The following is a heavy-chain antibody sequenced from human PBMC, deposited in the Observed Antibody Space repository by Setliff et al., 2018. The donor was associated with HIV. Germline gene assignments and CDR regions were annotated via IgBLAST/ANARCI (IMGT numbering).Heavy chain of an antibody. D-gene: IGHD3-22*01. CDR1: GGSFSGYY. V-gene: IGHV4-34*01. J-gene: IGHJ4*02. CDR2: INHSGST. Sequence: SETLSLTCDVYGGSFSGYYWSWIRQPPGKGLEWIGKINHSGSTNYNPSLKSRVTISVDTSRNQFSLRLNSVTAADTAVYYCARVGYYDSSFDYWGQGTLVTVSS. CDR3: ARVGYYDSSFDY.